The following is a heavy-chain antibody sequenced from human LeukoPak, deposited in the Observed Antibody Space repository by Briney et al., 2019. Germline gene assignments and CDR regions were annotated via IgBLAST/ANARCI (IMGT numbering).Heavy chain of an antibody. CDR1: CGSFSGYY. J-gene: IGHJ4*02. V-gene: IGHV4-34*01. CDR3: ARGRRGSASGLDY. D-gene: IGHD3-10*01. CDR2: INHSGST. Sequence: SGTLSLTCAVYCGSFSGYYWSWNRQPPGKGLEWVGKINHSGSTNYNPSLKSRVTILVDTSKNQFSLKLSSVTAADTAVYYCARGRRGSASGLDYWGQGTLVTVSS.